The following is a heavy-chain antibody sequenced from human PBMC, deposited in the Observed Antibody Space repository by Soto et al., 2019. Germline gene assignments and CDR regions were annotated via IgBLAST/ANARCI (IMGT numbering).Heavy chain of an antibody. V-gene: IGHV1-8*01. CDR1: GHSFNKYD. J-gene: IGHJ5*02. CDR3: SATGGP. D-gene: IGHD2-15*01. Sequence: GXSVKVSCKASGHSFNKYDINWVRQAPGQGPEWMGWVNPNSGETGFAQKFQGRITMTRNTSINTVYMELRSLRSDDTAVYYCSATGGPWGQGALVTVSS. CDR2: VNPNSGET.